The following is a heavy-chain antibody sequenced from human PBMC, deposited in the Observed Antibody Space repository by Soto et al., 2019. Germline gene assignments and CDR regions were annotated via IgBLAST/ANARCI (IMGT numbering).Heavy chain of an antibody. Sequence: GSLRLSCTASGFAFSNYPMSWVRQAPGKGLEWVSTMSESGDHTYYTDSVKGRFTISRDIPENTLYLQMNSLRAEDTALYFCAKWTRFSYYFDYWGQGTLVTVSS. CDR2: MSESGDHT. V-gene: IGHV3-23*01. D-gene: IGHD3-3*01. J-gene: IGHJ4*02. CDR3: AKWTRFSYYFDY. CDR1: GFAFSNYP.